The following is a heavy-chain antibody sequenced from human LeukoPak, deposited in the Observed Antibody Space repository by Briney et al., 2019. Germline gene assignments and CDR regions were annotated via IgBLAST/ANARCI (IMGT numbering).Heavy chain of an antibody. CDR1: GFTFGDYA. V-gene: IGHV3-49*03. Sequence: PGGSLRLSCTASGFTFGDYAMSWFRQAPGKGLEWVGFIRSKAYGGTTEYAASVKGRFTISRDDSKSIAYLQMNSLKTEDTAVYYCTRDLRITYCGGDCCSGWFDPWGQGTLVTVSS. CDR2: IRSKAYGGTT. D-gene: IGHD2-21*02. CDR3: TRDLRITYCGGDCCSGWFDP. J-gene: IGHJ5*02.